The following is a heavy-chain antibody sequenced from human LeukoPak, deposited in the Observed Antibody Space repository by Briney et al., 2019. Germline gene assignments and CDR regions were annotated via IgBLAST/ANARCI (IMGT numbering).Heavy chain of an antibody. V-gene: IGHV1-69*04. J-gene: IGHJ4*02. CDR2: IIPILGIA. D-gene: IGHD6-19*01. CDR1: GGTFSSYA. Sequence: ASVKVSCKASGGTFSSYAISWVRQAPGQGLEWMGRIIPILGIANYAQKFQGRVTITADKSTSTAYMELSSLRSEDTAVYYCARDDAQSGYSSGWYRGYWGQGTLVTVSS. CDR3: ARDDAQSGYSSGWYRGY.